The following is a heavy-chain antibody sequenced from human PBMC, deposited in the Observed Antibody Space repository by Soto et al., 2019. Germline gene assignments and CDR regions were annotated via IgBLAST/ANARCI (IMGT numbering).Heavy chain of an antibody. D-gene: IGHD2-2*02. V-gene: IGHV3-23*01. CDR3: AKCAGDSTTSCYRGTDY. CDR1: GVTFSIDA. Sequence: ESLKISCAPSGVTFSIDAMSWFRQAPGKGLEWVSGISGSGSRTYYADSVNCRFTISRDNSNTTMYLQMDSLRGEDTAVYYCAKCAGDSTTSCYRGTDYRGQATLVTVFS. CDR2: ISGSGSRT. J-gene: IGHJ4*02.